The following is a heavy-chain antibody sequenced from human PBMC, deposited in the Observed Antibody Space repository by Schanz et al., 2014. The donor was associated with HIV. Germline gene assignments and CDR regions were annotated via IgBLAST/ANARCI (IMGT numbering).Heavy chain of an antibody. CDR1: GFSFSSYN. J-gene: IGHJ4*02. D-gene: IGHD4-17*01. CDR2: ISRSSRSSPYT. CDR3: ASPTSDDYGDFGGY. Sequence: EVHLVESGGGLVKPGGSLRLSCAASGFSFSSYNMHWVRQAPGRGLEWVSSISRSSRSSPYTYYADSVKGRFTISRDDAKNSLYLEMNSLRDEDTAVYYCASPTSDDYGDFGGYWGQGTLVTVSS. V-gene: IGHV3-21*01.